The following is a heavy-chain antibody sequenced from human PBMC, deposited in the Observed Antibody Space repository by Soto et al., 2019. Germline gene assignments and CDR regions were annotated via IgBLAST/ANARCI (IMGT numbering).Heavy chain of an antibody. Sequence: QVQLQESGPGLVKPSGTLSLTCAVSGGSFTSNNWWTWVRQPPGQRLEWIGEIYRTGSTNYNPSLKSRVTISLDKSENQFSLKVTSLTAADTAVYSCASRDPGTSVDYWGQGTLVTVSS. CDR2: IYRTGST. J-gene: IGHJ4*02. CDR1: GGSFTSNNW. V-gene: IGHV4-4*02. CDR3: ASRDPGTSVDY. D-gene: IGHD1-7*01.